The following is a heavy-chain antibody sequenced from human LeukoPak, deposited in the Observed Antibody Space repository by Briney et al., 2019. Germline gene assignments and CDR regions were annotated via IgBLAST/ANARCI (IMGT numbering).Heavy chain of an antibody. D-gene: IGHD2-15*01. CDR1: GYTFTSYG. Sequence: ASVKVSCKASGYTFTSYGISWVRQAPGQGLEWMGWISAYNGNTNYAQKLQGRVTMTTDTSTGTAYMEPRSLRSDDTAVYYCARVGVVVVVAAPDYWGQGTLVTVSP. J-gene: IGHJ4*02. V-gene: IGHV1-18*01. CDR3: ARVGVVVVVAAPDY. CDR2: ISAYNGNT.